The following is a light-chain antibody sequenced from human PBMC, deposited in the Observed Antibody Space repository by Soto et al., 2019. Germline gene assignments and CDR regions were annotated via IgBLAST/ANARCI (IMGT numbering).Light chain of an antibody. J-gene: IGKJ1*01. V-gene: IGKV3-11*01. CDR2: DAS. CDR1: QSVSSY. CDR3: QQYGSSGT. Sequence: EIVLTQSPATLSLSPGERATLSCRASQSVSSYLACYQQKPGQAPRLLIYDASNRATGIPARFSGSGSGTEFTLTISRLEPEDFAVYYCQQYGSSGTFGQGTKVDIK.